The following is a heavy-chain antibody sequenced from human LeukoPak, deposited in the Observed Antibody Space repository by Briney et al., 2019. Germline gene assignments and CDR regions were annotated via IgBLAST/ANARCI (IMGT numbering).Heavy chain of an antibody. CDR2: IYYTGST. CDR3: ARHDRDYFDSSGSLNY. V-gene: IGHV4-39*01. Sequence: KPSETLSLTCTVSGASISTNFYYWGWIRQPPGKGLEWIGTIYYTGSTYYNPSLKSRVTISVDTSKNQFSLKLRSVTAADTAVYCCARHDRDYFDSSGSLNYWGQGTLVTVTS. D-gene: IGHD3-22*01. CDR1: GASISTNFYY. J-gene: IGHJ4*02.